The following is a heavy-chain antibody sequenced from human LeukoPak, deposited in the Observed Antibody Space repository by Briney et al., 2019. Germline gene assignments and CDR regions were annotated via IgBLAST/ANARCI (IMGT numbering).Heavy chain of an antibody. CDR2: IYSGGST. Sequence: GGSLRLSCAASGFTFSSYSMNWVRQAPGKGLEWVSVIYSGGSTYYADSVKGRFTVSRDNSKNSLYLQMNSLRAEDTAVYYCARVAINYYYGMDVWGQGTTVTVSS. CDR3: ARVAINYYYGMDV. CDR1: GFTFSSYS. V-gene: IGHV3-53*01. J-gene: IGHJ6*02.